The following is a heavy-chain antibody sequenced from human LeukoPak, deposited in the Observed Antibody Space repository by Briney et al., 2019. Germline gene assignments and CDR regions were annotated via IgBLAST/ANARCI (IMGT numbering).Heavy chain of an antibody. Sequence: SETLSLTCTVSGGSISNYYWSWIRQPPGKGLEWIGYIYYSGSTNHNPSLKSRVTVSLDTSKNQFSLKLSSMTAADTAVYYCARAYGSGGFHYFDYWGQGTLVSVSS. CDR3: ARAYGSGGFHYFDY. V-gene: IGHV4-59*01. D-gene: IGHD3-10*01. J-gene: IGHJ4*02. CDR1: GGSISNYY. CDR2: IYYSGST.